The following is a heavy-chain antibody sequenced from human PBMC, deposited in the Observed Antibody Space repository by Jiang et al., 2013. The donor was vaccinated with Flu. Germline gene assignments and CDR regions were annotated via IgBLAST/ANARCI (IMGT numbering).Heavy chain of an antibody. D-gene: IGHD3-3*01. Sequence: GAEVKKPGASVKVSCKASGYTFTGYYMHWVRQAPGQGLEWMGRINPNSGGTNYAQKFQGRVTMTRDTSISTAYMELSRLRSDDTAVYYCARVSLRFLEWLLKPVQFDYWGQGTLVTVSS. CDR1: GYTFTGYY. CDR3: ARVSLRFLEWLLKPVQFDY. CDR2: INPNSGGT. V-gene: IGHV1-2*06. J-gene: IGHJ4*02.